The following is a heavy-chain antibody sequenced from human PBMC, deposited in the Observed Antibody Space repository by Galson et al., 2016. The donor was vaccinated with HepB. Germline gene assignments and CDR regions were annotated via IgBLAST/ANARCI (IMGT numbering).Heavy chain of an antibody. CDR1: GFTFRDYT. J-gene: IGHJ5*02. D-gene: IGHD3-22*01. CDR2: IRDNTFGGTP. V-gene: IGHV3-49*03. Sequence: SLRLSCAGSGFTFRDYTMTWFRQAPGRGLEWVGFIRDNTFGGTPEYAASVKGRFTISRDDSRSIAYLQMDSLKTEDTGVYYCTRDGYDRSALYYNWFDPWGQGTLVTVSA. CDR3: TRDGYDRSALYYNWFDP.